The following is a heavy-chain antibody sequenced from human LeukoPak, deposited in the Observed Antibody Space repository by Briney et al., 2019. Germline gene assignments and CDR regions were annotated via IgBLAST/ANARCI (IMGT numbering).Heavy chain of an antibody. D-gene: IGHD3-22*01. CDR2: IKQDGSEK. J-gene: IGHJ4*02. Sequence: GGSLRLSCAASGFTFSSYWMSWVRQAPGKGLEWVANIKQDGSEKYYVDSVKGRFTISRDNAKNSLHLQMNSLRAEDTAVYYCARASHYYDSSGYLDYWGQGTLVTVSS. CDR3: ARASHYYDSSGYLDY. V-gene: IGHV3-7*01. CDR1: GFTFSSYW.